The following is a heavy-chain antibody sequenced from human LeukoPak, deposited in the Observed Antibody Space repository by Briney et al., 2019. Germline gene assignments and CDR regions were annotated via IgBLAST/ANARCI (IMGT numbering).Heavy chain of an antibody. CDR3: ARLKGGPYYFDY. Sequence: SETLSLTCTVSGGSISSSSYYWGWIRQPPGKGLEWIGSSYYSGSTYDNPSLKSRVTISVDTSKNQFSLKLSSVTAADTAVYYCARLKGGPYYFDYWGQGTLVTVSS. J-gene: IGHJ4*02. D-gene: IGHD2-15*01. CDR2: SYYSGST. V-gene: IGHV4-39*01. CDR1: GGSISSSSYY.